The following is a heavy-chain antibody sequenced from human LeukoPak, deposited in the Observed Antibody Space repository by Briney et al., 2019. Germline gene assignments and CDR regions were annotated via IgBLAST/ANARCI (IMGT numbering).Heavy chain of an antibody. CDR2: ITAYDGDT. Sequence: ASVKVSCKASGFSFPNYGISWVRQAPGQGREWIGWITAYDGDTNYAQKFQDRVTMATDTSTSTASMELWSLRSDDTAVYYCARDYQLPSGPDLFDIWGQGTVVTVSS. J-gene: IGHJ3*02. CDR3: ARDYQLPSGPDLFDI. V-gene: IGHV1-18*01. CDR1: GFSFPNYG. D-gene: IGHD1-1*01.